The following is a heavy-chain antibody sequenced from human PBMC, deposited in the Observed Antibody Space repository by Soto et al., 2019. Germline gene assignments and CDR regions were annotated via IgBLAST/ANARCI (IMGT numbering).Heavy chain of an antibody. J-gene: IGHJ6*04. D-gene: IGHD3-9*01. CDR1: GFIFSSYP. CDR3: ASDWFYMDV. Sequence: ESGGGLVQPGGSLRLSCAASGFIFSSYPMNWVRQAPGKGLEWISYISSDSGTIYYADSVKGRFSISRDNAKNSLYLQMNSLRAEDTAVYYCASDWFYMDVWGKGTTVTVSS. V-gene: IGHV3-48*01. CDR2: ISSDSGTI.